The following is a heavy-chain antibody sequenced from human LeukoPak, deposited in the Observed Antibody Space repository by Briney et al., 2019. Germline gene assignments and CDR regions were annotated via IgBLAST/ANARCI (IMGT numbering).Heavy chain of an antibody. V-gene: IGHV3-30*03. CDR1: GFTFSSYS. J-gene: IGHJ3*02. CDR2: ISYDGGNK. Sequence: GGSLRLSCAASGFTFSSYSMNWVRQAPGKGLEWVALISYDGGNKYYADSVKGRFTISRDNSKNTLYLQMNSLRAEDTAVYYCAESMGSGAFDIWGQGTMVTVSS. D-gene: IGHD2/OR15-2a*01. CDR3: AESMGSGAFDI.